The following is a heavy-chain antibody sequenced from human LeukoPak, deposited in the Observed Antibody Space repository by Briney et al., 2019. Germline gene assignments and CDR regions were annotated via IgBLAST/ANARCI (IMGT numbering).Heavy chain of an antibody. Sequence: GGSLRLSCAASGFTFSSSAMSWVRQVPGKGLEWVSGISASGGSTYYADSVRGRFTISRDNSKNTLYVQMNSLRDEDTAVYYRARDRGWFAHDYWGQGTLVTVSS. CDR2: ISASGGST. J-gene: IGHJ4*02. D-gene: IGHD3-10*01. V-gene: IGHV3-23*01. CDR3: ARDRGWFAHDY. CDR1: GFTFSSSA.